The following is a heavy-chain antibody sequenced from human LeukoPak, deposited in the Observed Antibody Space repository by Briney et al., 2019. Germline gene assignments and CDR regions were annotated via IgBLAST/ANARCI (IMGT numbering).Heavy chain of an antibody. Sequence: GGSLRLSCAASGFTFSSYSMNWVRQAPGKGLECVSALSGNGNTIYYADSVKGRFTISRDNSKNTLSLQMNSLRAEDTAVYYCAKALYGGHDYWGQGTLVTVSS. D-gene: IGHD4-23*01. J-gene: IGHJ4*02. CDR3: AKALYGGHDY. CDR2: LSGNGNTI. CDR1: GFTFSSYS. V-gene: IGHV3-23*01.